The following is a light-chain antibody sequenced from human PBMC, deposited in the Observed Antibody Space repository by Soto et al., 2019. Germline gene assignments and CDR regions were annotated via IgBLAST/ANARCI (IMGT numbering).Light chain of an antibody. Sequence: EIVLTQSPGTLSLSPGERATLSCRASKSDSSSYLAWYQQKPGQAPRLLIYGASSRATGIPDRFSGSGSGTDFTLTISRLEPEDFAVYYCQQYGSSLLTFGGGTKVEIK. CDR3: QQYGSSLLT. V-gene: IGKV3-20*01. CDR1: KSDSSSY. J-gene: IGKJ4*01. CDR2: GAS.